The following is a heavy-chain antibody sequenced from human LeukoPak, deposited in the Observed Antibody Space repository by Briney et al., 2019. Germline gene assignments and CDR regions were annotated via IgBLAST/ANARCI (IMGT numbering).Heavy chain of an antibody. D-gene: IGHD6-13*01. CDR2: ISSSGSTI. Sequence: PGGSLRLSCAASGFTFSSYEMNWVRQAPGKGLEWVSYISSSGSTIYYADSVKGRFTISRDNAKNSLYLQMNSLRAEDTAVYYCARVRGFSTRDFDYWGQGTLVTVSS. J-gene: IGHJ4*02. V-gene: IGHV3-48*03. CDR1: GFTFSSYE. CDR3: ARVRGFSTRDFDY.